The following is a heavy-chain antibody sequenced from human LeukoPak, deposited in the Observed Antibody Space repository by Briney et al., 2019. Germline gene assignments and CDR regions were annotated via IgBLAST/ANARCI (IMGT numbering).Heavy chain of an antibody. J-gene: IGHJ4*02. CDR1: GFAFSDYY. D-gene: IGHD4-23*01. V-gene: IGHV3-11*06. CDR3: ARDWTTLGY. CDR2: ISSSSSYT. Sequence: GGSLRLSCAASGFAFSDYYMSWIRQAPGKGLEWVSYISSSSSYTNYADSVKGRFTISRDNAKNSLYLQMNSLRAEDTAVYYCARDWTTLGYWGQGTLVTVSS.